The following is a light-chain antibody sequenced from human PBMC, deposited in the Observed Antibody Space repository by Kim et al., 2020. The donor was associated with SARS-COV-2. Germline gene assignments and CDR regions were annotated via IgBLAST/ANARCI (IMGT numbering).Light chain of an antibody. Sequence: GKPVTISCTRSSGSIDDNYVQWYQQRPGGAPTTVIYEDDQRPSGVSDRFSGSIDNSSNSASLTISGLRTEDEADYYCQSYNRDNVIFGGGTQLTVL. CDR3: QSYNRDNVI. J-gene: IGLJ2*01. CDR1: SGSIDDNY. CDR2: EDD. V-gene: IGLV6-57*03.